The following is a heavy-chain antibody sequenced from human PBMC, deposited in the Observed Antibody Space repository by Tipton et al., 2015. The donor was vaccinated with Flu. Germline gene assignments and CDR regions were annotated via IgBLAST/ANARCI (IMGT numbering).Heavy chain of an antibody. D-gene: IGHD5-24*01. V-gene: IGHV3-48*03. CDR2: ISSSGSTI. J-gene: IGHJ2*01. Sequence: SLRLSCAASGFTFSSYEMNWVRQAPGKGLEWVSYISSSGSTISYADSVKGRFTISRDNAKNSLNLQMNSLRAEDTAVYYCARGRKLRWDFDLWGRGALVTVSS. CDR3: ARGRKLRWDFDL. CDR1: GFTFSSYE.